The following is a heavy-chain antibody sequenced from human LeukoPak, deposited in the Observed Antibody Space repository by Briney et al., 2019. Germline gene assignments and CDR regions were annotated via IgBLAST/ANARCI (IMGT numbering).Heavy chain of an antibody. Sequence: SETLSLTCTVSGGSISSSSYYWGWIRQPPGKGLEWIGSIYYSGSTYYNPSLKSRVTISVDTSKNQFSLKLSSVTAADTAVYYCAREGIAAAAVYFDYWGQGTLVTVSS. CDR3: AREGIAAAAVYFDY. CDR1: GGSISSSSYY. V-gene: IGHV4-39*07. D-gene: IGHD6-13*01. CDR2: IYYSGST. J-gene: IGHJ4*02.